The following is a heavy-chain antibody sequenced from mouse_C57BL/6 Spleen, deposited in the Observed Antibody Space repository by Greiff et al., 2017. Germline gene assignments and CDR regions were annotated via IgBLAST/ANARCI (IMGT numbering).Heavy chain of an antibody. CDR1: GYTFTSYT. CDR2: INPSSGYT. Sequence: QVQLQQSGAELARPGASVKMSCKASGYTFTSYTMHWVKQRPGQGLEWIGYINPSSGYTKYNQKFKDKATLTADKSSSTAYMQLSSLTSEDSAVYYCAISSGVYFDYWGQGTTLTVSS. D-gene: IGHD6-5*01. CDR3: AISSGVYFDY. J-gene: IGHJ2*01. V-gene: IGHV1-4*01.